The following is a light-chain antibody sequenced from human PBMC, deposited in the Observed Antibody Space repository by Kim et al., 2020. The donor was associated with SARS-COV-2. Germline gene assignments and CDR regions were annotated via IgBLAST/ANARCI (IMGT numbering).Light chain of an antibody. CDR3: QQYGT. J-gene: IGKJ1*01. Sequence: SPLSAVVGDRVTITCRASQSVSRWLAWYQQKPGRAPRLLIYRASTLQSGVPSRFSGSGSETEFTLTISSLQPDDFATYYCQQYGTFGQGTKVDIK. CDR2: RAS. CDR1: QSVSRW. V-gene: IGKV1-5*03.